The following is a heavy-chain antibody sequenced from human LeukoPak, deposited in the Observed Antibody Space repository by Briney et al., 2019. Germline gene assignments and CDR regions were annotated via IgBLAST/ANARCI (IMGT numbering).Heavy chain of an antibody. CDR2: INHSGST. V-gene: IGHV4-34*01. CDR1: GGSFSGYY. CDR3: ARGRIGAARRVSFDY. Sequence: PSETLSLTCAVYGGSFSGYYWSWIRQPPGEGLEWIGEINHSGSTNYNPSLKSRVTTSVDTSKNQFSLKLSSVTAADTAVYYCARGRIGAARRVSFDYWGQGTLVTVSS. D-gene: IGHD6-6*01. J-gene: IGHJ4*02.